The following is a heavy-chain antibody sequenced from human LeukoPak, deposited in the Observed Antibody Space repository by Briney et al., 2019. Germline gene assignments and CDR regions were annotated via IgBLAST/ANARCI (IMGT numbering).Heavy chain of an antibody. J-gene: IGHJ4*02. D-gene: IGHD3-16*02. Sequence: GGSLRLSCEVSGFIFSSYWMSWVRQAPGKGLEWVGNINQEGSERNHGDSVNGRFTISRDNAENSLYLQMNSLRAEDTAVYYCARIIGAFGTYRYDSWGQGTLVNVSS. CDR1: GFIFSSYW. CDR2: INQEGSER. CDR3: ARIIGAFGTYRYDS. V-gene: IGHV3-7*01.